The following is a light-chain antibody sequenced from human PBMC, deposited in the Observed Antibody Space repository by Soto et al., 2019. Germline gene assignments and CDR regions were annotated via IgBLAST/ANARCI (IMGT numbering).Light chain of an antibody. CDR2: DVS. J-gene: IGLJ3*02. V-gene: IGLV2-14*01. Sequence: QSALTQPASVSGSPGQSITISCTGTSGDIGAYKYVSWYQQHPGKAPIVMIYDVSNRPLGVSSGDSGAKSGNPASLTVAGLQSEDEADYYCSSYSSGDSWVFGGGTKLTVL. CDR1: SGDIGAYKY. CDR3: SSYSSGDSWV.